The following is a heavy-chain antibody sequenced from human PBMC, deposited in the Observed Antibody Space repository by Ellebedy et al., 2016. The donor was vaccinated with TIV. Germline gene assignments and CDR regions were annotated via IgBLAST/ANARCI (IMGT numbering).Heavy chain of an antibody. CDR2: ISSSCTTK. CDR1: GFPFSSFE. CDR3: AAAHYYVYGKDV. V-gene: IGHV3-48*03. Sequence: GESLKISCAASGFPFSSFEFNWVRQSPGKGLEWVSYISSSCTTKYYADSLQGRFTISRDNTKNSLYLQMTSLRAEDPAVYYWAAAHYYVYGKDVWGQGTRVTVSS. J-gene: IGHJ6*02. D-gene: IGHD2-15*01.